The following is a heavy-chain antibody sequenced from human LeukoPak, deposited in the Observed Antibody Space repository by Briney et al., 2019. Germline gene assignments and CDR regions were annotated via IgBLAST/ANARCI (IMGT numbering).Heavy chain of an antibody. Sequence: PGGSLRLSCAASGFTFSSYGMHWVRQAPGKGLEWVAVIWYDGSNKYYADSVKGRFTISRDNSKNTLYLQMNSLRAEDTAVYYCARETGHAHYYDSSGLDYWGQGTLVTVSS. CDR2: IWYDGSNK. CDR1: GFTFSSYG. D-gene: IGHD3-22*01. V-gene: IGHV3-33*01. J-gene: IGHJ4*02. CDR3: ARETGHAHYYDSSGLDY.